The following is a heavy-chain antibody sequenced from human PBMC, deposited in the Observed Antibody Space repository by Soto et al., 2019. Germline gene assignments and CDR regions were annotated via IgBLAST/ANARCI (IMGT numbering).Heavy chain of an antibody. CDR3: ARSISDYYDNSGHFFFDH. D-gene: IGHD3-22*01. CDR2: IYYSGST. V-gene: IGHV4-59*01. Sequence: PLETLSLTCTVSNGSISSYYWSWIRQPPGKGLEWIGYIYYSGSTNYSPSLKSRVTISVDTSKNQFSLKLTSVTAADTAVYYCARSISDYYDNSGHFFFDHWGQGALVTVSS. J-gene: IGHJ4*02. CDR1: NGSISSYY.